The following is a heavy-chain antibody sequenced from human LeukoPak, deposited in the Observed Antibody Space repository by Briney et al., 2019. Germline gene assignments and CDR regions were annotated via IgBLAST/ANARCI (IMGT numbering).Heavy chain of an antibody. CDR2: TRNKANSYTT. CDR1: GFTFSSYE. D-gene: IGHD3-16*01. CDR3: ARDTFGLDY. Sequence: GGSLRLSCAASGFTFSSYEMNWVRQAPGKGLEWVGRTRNKANSYTTQYAASVKGRFTISRDDSKNSLYLQMNSLKTEDTAVYYCARDTFGLDYWGQGTLVTVSS. J-gene: IGHJ4*02. V-gene: IGHV3-72*01.